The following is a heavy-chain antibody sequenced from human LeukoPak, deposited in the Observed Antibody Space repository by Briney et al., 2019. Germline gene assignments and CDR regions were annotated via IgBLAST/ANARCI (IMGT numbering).Heavy chain of an antibody. D-gene: IGHD3-10*01. CDR1: GYTFTSYG. J-gene: IGHJ5*02. V-gene: IGHV1-18*01. Sequence: GASVKVSCKASGYTFTSYGISWVRQAPGQGLEWMGWISAYNGNTNYAQKLQGRVTMTTDTSTSTAYMELRGLRSDDTAVYYCARVVRGVIIESSWFDPWGQGTLVTVSS. CDR3: ARVVRGVIIESSWFDP. CDR2: ISAYNGNT.